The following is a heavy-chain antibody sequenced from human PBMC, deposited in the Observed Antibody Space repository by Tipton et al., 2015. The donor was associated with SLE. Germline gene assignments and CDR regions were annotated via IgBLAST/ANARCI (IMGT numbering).Heavy chain of an antibody. CDR3: ARDRVVVNAFDI. CDR2: IYYSGST. J-gene: IGHJ3*02. CDR1: GGSISSGGYY. Sequence: TLSLTCTVSGGSISSGGYYWSWIRHHPGKGLEWIGYIYYSGSTYYNPSLKSRVTISVDTSKNQFSLKLSSVTAADTAVYYCARDRVVVNAFDIWGQGTMVTVSS. V-gene: IGHV4-31*03. D-gene: IGHD3-22*01.